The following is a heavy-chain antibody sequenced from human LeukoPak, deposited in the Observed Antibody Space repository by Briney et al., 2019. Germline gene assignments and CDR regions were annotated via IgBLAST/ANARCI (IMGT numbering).Heavy chain of an antibody. D-gene: IGHD3-22*01. CDR1: GYSFTTDY. Sequence: ASVKVSCKASGYSFTTDYLHWVRQAPGQGLEWMGWINPNSGGTNYAQKFQGRVTMTRDTSISTAYMELSRLRSDDTAVYYCASGYYDSSGTDYWGQGTLVTVSS. V-gene: IGHV1-2*02. CDR2: INPNSGGT. CDR3: ASGYYDSSGTDY. J-gene: IGHJ4*02.